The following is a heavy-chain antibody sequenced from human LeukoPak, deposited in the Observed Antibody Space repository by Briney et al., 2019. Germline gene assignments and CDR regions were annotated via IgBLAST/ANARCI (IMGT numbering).Heavy chain of an antibody. CDR3: AKDSSYSTATTSLDH. J-gene: IGHJ4*02. V-gene: IGHV3-9*01. D-gene: IGHD1-1*01. Sequence: GRSLRLSCTASGFTFDDYAMHWVRQAPGKGLEWVSGISWNSGSIGYVDSVKGRFTISRDNAKNSLYLQMNSLRAEDTALYYCAKDSSYSTATTSLDHWGRGTLVTVSS. CDR1: GFTFDDYA. CDR2: ISWNSGSI.